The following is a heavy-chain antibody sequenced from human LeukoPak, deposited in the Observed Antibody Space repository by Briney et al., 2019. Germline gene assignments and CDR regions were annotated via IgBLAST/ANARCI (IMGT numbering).Heavy chain of an antibody. CDR1: GASISSYY. J-gene: IGHJ5*02. V-gene: IGHV4-4*07. CDR2: IYTSGYT. D-gene: IGHD1-26*01. Sequence: SETLSLTCTVSGASISSYYWDWIRQPAGKGLEWIGRIYTSGYTDYNPSLKSRVTMSLDTSKNQFSLKLSSVTAADTAVYYCARDRGSGSNLGYNWFDPWGQGTLVTVSS. CDR3: ARDRGSGSNLGYNWFDP.